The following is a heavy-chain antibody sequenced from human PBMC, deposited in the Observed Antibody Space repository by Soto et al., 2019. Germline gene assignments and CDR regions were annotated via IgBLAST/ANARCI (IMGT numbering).Heavy chain of an antibody. D-gene: IGHD2-2*01. CDR1: GGSFSGYY. J-gene: IGHJ5*02. V-gene: IGHV4-34*01. Sequence: SETLSLTCAVYGGSFSGYYWSWIRQPPGKGLEWIGEINHSGSTNYNPSLKSRVTISVDTSKNQFSLKLSSVTAADTAVYYCARGPYCSSTSCYYRWFDPWVQGTLVTVSS. CDR3: ARGPYCSSTSCYYRWFDP. CDR2: INHSGST.